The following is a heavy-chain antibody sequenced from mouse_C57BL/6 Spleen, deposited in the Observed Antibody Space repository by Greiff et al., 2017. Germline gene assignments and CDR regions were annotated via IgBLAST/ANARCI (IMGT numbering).Heavy chain of an antibody. V-gene: IGHV1-55*01. J-gene: IGHJ2*01. Sequence: QVQLQQPGAELVKPGASVKMSCKASGYTFTSYWITWVKQRPGQGLEWIGDIYPGSGSTNYNAKFKSKATLTVDTSSSTTYMQLSSLTSEDSAVYYCANNWDENDYWGQGTTLTVSS. CDR1: GYTFTSYW. D-gene: IGHD4-1*02. CDR3: ANNWDENDY. CDR2: IYPGSGST.